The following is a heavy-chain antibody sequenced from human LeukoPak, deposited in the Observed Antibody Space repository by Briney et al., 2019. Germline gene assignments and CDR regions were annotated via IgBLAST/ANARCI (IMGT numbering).Heavy chain of an antibody. V-gene: IGHV1-46*01. Sequence: GASVKVSCKAFGYTFTSNYMHWVRQAPGQGPEWMGVISPSGGSTTYAQKFQGRVTITRNTSISTAYMELSSLRFEDTAVYYCARGHSSWKVKLRNWFDPWGQGTLVTVSS. D-gene: IGHD6-13*01. CDR1: GYTFTSNY. CDR3: ARGHSSWKVKLRNWFDP. J-gene: IGHJ5*02. CDR2: ISPSGGST.